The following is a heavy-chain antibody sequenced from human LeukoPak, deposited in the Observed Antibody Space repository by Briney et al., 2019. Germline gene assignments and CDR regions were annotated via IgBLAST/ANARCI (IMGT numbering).Heavy chain of an antibody. CDR3: AKVGIVGATGAFDI. CDR2: ISGSGGST. V-gene: IGHV3-23*01. D-gene: IGHD1-26*01. Sequence: PGGSLTLSCAASGFTFSSYAMSWVRQAPGKGLAWVSAISGSGGSTYYADPVKGRFTISRDNSKNTLYLQMNSLRAEDTAVYYRAKVGIVGATGAFDIWGQGTMVTVSS. J-gene: IGHJ3*02. CDR1: GFTFSSYA.